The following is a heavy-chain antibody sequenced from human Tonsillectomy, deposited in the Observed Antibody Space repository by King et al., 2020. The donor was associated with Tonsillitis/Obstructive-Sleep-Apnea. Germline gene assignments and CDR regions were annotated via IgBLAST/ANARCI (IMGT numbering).Heavy chain of an antibody. J-gene: IGHJ5*02. Sequence: VQLVQSGAEVKKPGASVKVSCETSGYTFSSSAMYWVRQAPGQGLEWMGWINAANGHTKYSQKFQGRVAITRDTSASTVYMEVSSLRSEDTAVYYCARDAGILSETPRLISWFDPWGQGTLVTVSS. D-gene: IGHD2/OR15-2a*01. CDR1: GYTFSSSA. CDR3: ARDAGILSETPRLISWFDP. CDR2: INAANGHT. V-gene: IGHV1-3*01.